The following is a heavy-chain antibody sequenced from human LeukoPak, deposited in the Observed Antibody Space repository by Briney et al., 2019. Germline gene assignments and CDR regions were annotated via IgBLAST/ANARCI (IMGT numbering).Heavy chain of an antibody. J-gene: IGHJ3*02. CDR3: ARDYSRDAFDI. V-gene: IGHV3-21*01. CDR2: ISSTSNFI. D-gene: IGHD2-21*01. Sequence: GGPLRLSCAASGFTFSSYSMNWVRQAPGKGLEWVSSISSTSNFIFYADSVKGRFTVSRDNAKNSLYLQMNSLRAEDTAVYYCARDYSRDAFDIWGQGTMLTVSS. CDR1: GFTFSSYS.